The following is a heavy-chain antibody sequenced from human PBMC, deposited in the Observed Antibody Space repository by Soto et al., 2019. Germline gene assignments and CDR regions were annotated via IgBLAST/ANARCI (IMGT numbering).Heavy chain of an antibody. CDR2: ISYDGSNK. D-gene: IGHD3-22*01. CDR1: GFTFSSYA. V-gene: IGHV3-30-3*01. Sequence: GGSLRLSCAASGFTFSSYAMHWVRQAPGKGLEWVAVISYDGSNKYYADSVKGRFTISRDNSKNTLYLQMNSLRAEDTAVYYCARVPYYYDSSGYYFDAFDIWGQGTMVTVS. J-gene: IGHJ3*02. CDR3: ARVPYYYDSSGYYFDAFDI.